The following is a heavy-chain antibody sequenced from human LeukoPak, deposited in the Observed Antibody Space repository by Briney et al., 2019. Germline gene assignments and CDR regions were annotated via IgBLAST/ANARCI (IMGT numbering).Heavy chain of an antibody. V-gene: IGHV3-73*01. Sequence: PGGSLRLSCAASGFAFSGSAIHWVRQASGNEPEWVCRIRSKANSYASAYAASVKDRFTISRDDTKNMAYLQMKSLKTEDTAMYYCTPGAAVMAWGQGTLVTVSS. CDR2: IRSKANSYAS. J-gene: IGHJ4*02. D-gene: IGHD6-13*01. CDR1: GFAFSGSA. CDR3: TPGAAVMA.